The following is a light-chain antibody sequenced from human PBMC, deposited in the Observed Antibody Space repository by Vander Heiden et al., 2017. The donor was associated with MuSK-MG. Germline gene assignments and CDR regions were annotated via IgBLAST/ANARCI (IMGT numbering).Light chain of an antibody. Sequence: EIVLTQSPGTLSLSPGERATLSCGASQSVSSNYLAWYQQKPGQAPRLLIYGASSRATGIPDRFSGSGSGTDFTLTISRLEPGDCAVYYCQQDGDSLYTFGQGTKMEIK. V-gene: IGKV3-20*01. CDR1: QSVSSNY. CDR3: QQDGDSLYT. CDR2: GAS. J-gene: IGKJ2*01.